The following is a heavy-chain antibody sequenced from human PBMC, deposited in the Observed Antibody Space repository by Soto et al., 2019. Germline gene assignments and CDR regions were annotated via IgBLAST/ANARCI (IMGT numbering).Heavy chain of an antibody. CDR3: ARLLYYYDSSGYLHAHFDI. CDR1: GGSISSSSYY. CDR2: IYYSGST. J-gene: IGHJ3*02. Sequence: PSETLSLTCTVSGGSISSSSYYWGWIRQPPGKGLEWIGSIYYSGSTYYNPSLKSRVTISVDTSKNQFSLKLSSVTAADTAVYYCARLLYYYDSSGYLHAHFDIWGQGTMVTVSS. D-gene: IGHD3-22*01. V-gene: IGHV4-39*01.